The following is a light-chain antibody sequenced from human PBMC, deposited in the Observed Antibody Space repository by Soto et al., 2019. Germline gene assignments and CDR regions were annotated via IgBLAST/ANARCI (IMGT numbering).Light chain of an antibody. CDR2: DVN. CDR1: SSDVGGYSY. CDR3: SSYTYSSTLYV. Sequence: QSALTQPASVSGSPGQSITISCTGTSSDVGGYSYVSWYQQHPGKAPKLMIYDVNNRPSGVSNCFSGSKSGNTASLTISGLQAEDEADYYCSSYTYSSTLYVFGTGTKLTVL. V-gene: IGLV2-14*01. J-gene: IGLJ1*01.